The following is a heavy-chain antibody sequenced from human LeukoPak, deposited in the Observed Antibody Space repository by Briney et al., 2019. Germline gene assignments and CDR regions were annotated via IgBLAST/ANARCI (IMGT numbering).Heavy chain of an antibody. V-gene: IGHV3-48*03. CDR2: ISTSGSTK. CDR3: ARRGYDPWDLDY. Sequence: GGSLRPSCAASGFTFSSYEMNWVRQAPGKGLEWVSYISTSGSTKYYADSVKGRFTISRDNAKNSVYLQMNSLRAEDTAVYYCARRGYDPWDLDYWGQGTLVTVSS. CDR1: GFTFSSYE. J-gene: IGHJ4*02. D-gene: IGHD5-12*01.